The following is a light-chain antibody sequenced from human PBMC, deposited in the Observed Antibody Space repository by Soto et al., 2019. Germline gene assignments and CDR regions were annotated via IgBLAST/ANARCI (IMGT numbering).Light chain of an antibody. J-gene: IGKJ3*01. CDR2: GAS. CDR3: QVYQSPFT. CDR1: QSINNW. Sequence: DIQMTQSPSTLSASVGDRVTITCRASQSINNWLAWYQQKPGKAPKVLIYGASSLSAGVPSRFSGSGFGTEFTLTIISLQPDDFATYYCQVYQSPFTFGPGTKVNIK. V-gene: IGKV1-5*01.